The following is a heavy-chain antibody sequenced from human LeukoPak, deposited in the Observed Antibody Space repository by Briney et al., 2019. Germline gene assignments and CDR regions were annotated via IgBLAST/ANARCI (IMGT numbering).Heavy chain of an antibody. CDR2: IYYSGST. CDR3: ARESVVTMVRGVITSYYYYYMDV. V-gene: IGHV4-59*12. J-gene: IGHJ6*03. Sequence: SETLSLTCTVSGGSISSYYWSWIRQPPGKGLEWIGYIYYSGSTNYNPSLKSRVTISVDTSKNQFSLKLSSVTAADTAVYYCARESVVTMVRGVITSYYYYYMDVWGKGTTVTVSS. CDR1: GGSISSYY. D-gene: IGHD3-10*01.